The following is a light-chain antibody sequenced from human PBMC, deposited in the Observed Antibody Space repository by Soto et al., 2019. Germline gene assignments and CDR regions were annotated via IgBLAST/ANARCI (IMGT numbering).Light chain of an antibody. CDR2: WAS. Sequence: DIVMTQSPDSLAVSLGERATINCKSSQSVLYSSNNKNYLAWYQQKPGQPPKLLIYWASTRESGVPDRFSGSGSGTDFTLTISSLQAEDVSVYSCQQYYSTPDFGQGTKLEIK. V-gene: IGKV4-1*01. CDR1: QSVLYSSNNKNY. CDR3: QQYYSTPD. J-gene: IGKJ2*01.